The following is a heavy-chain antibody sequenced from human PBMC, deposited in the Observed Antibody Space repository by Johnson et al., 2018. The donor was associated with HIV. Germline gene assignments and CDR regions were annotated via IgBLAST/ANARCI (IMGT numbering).Heavy chain of an antibody. CDR1: GFTFSSYD. CDR2: ISYDGTDK. J-gene: IGHJ3*02. Sequence: QVQLVESGGGVVQPGRSLRLSCAASGFTFSSYDMHWVRQAPGKGMDWVAFISYDGTDKYYADSVQGRFTISRDKSENTLYLQMSSLRAEDTAVYYCARDGPWLQSQRDAFDIWGQGTMVTVSS. CDR3: ARDGPWLQSQRDAFDI. D-gene: IGHD5-24*01. V-gene: IGHV3-30*03.